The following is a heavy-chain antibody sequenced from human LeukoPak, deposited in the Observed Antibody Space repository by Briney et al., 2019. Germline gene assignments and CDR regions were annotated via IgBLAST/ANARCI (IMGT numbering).Heavy chain of an antibody. D-gene: IGHD6-19*01. Sequence: GGSLRLSCAASGFTFSSYSMNWVREAPGKGLEWVSSISSSSSYIYYADSVKGRSTISRDNAKNSLYLQMNSLRAEDTAVYYCASAVAGTFDYWGQGTLVTVSS. J-gene: IGHJ4*02. CDR2: ISSSSSYI. V-gene: IGHV3-21*01. CDR3: ASAVAGTFDY. CDR1: GFTFSSYS.